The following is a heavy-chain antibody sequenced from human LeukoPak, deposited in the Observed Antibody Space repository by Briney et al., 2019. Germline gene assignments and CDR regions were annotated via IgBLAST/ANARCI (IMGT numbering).Heavy chain of an antibody. CDR3: ARVDIYYDFWGGYYRSSVVDY. J-gene: IGHJ4*02. CDR1: GYTFTSYG. CDR2: ISAYNGNT. V-gene: IGHV1-18*01. D-gene: IGHD3-3*01. Sequence: GASVEVSCKASGYTFTSYGISWVRQAPGQGLEWMGWISAYNGNTNYAQKLQGRVTMTTDTSTSTAYMELRSLRSDDTAVYYCARVDIYYDFWGGYYRSSVVDYWGQGTLVTVSS.